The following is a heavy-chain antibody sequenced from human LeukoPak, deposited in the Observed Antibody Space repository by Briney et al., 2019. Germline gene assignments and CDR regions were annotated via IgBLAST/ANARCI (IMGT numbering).Heavy chain of an antibody. CDR2: ISPHNGNT. Sequence: GASVKVSCKASGYTFISYGINWVRQAPGQGLEGMGWISPHNGNTNYAQKLQGRVTMTTDTSTSTAYMEVRSLRSDDTAVYYCARAWIAVAGPGTSDYWGQGTLVMVSS. V-gene: IGHV1-18*01. D-gene: IGHD6-19*01. CDR3: ARAWIAVAGPGTSDY. J-gene: IGHJ4*02. CDR1: GYTFISYG.